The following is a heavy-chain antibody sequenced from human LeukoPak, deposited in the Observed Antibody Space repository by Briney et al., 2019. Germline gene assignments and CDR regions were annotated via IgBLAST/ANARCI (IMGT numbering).Heavy chain of an antibody. CDR2: ISSSSSYI. CDR1: GFTFSSYS. D-gene: IGHD6-19*01. V-gene: IGHV3-21*01. CDR3: ARDPSEYEWLRGWYRDF. Sequence: KPGGSLRLSCAASGFTFSSYSMNWVRQAPGKGLEWVSSISSSSSYIYYADSVKGRFTISRDNAKNSLYLQMNSLRAEDTAVYYCARDPSEYEWLRGWYRDFWGQGSQVTVSS. J-gene: IGHJ4*02.